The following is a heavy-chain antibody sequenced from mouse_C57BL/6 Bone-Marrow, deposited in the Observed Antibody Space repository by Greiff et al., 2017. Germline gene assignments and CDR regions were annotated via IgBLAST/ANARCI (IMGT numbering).Heavy chain of an antibody. D-gene: IGHD4-1*01. J-gene: IGHJ3*01. CDR1: GFTFSDYG. CDR3: ARLTGSFAY. Sequence: EVKLVESGGGLVKPGGSLQLSCAASGFTFSDYGMHWVRQAPEKGLEWVAYISSGSSTIYYADTVKGRFTISRDNAKSTLCLQMTSLRAEDTAMYYCARLTGSFAYWGQGTLVTVSA. V-gene: IGHV5-17*01. CDR2: ISSGSSTI.